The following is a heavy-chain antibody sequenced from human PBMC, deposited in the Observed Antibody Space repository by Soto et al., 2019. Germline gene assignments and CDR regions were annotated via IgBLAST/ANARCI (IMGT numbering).Heavy chain of an antibody. V-gene: IGHV4-31*03. CDR2: IYYSGST. J-gene: IGHJ4*02. CDR1: GGSISSGGYY. Sequence: PSETLSLTCTVSGGSISSGGYYWSWIRQHPGKGLEWIGYIYYSGSTYYNPSLKSRATISVDTSKNQFSLKLSSVTAADTAVYYCARDEGGYGSNYFDYWGQGTLVTVSS. CDR3: ARDEGGYGSNYFDY. D-gene: IGHD5-12*01.